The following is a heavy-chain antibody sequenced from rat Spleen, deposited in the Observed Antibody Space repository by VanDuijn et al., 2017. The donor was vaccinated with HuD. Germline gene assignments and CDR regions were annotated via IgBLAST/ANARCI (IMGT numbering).Heavy chain of an antibody. D-gene: IGHD1-4*01. CDR2: ISVSGGSS. V-gene: IGHV5-19*01. CDR3: ATAGTRVSRFAY. Sequence: EVQLVESGGGLVQPGRSLKLSCAASGFTFSNYGMAWVRQTPTRGLEWVASISVSGGSSYYRDSVKGRFTLSRDNAKSTLYLQMDSLRSEDTATYYCATAGTRVSRFAYWGQGTLVTVSS. CDR1: GFTFSNYG. J-gene: IGHJ3*01.